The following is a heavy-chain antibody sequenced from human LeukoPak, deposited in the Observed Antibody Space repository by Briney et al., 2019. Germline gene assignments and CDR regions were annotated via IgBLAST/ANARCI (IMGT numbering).Heavy chain of an antibody. CDR1: GFTFSSYS. D-gene: IGHD6-13*01. V-gene: IGHV3-21*01. CDR2: ISSSSSYI. Sequence: KPGGSLRLSCAASGFTFSSYSMNWVRQAPGKGLEWVSSISSSSSYIYYADSVKGRFTISRDNAKNSLYLQMNSLRAEDTAVYYCARAREHSSSWYYSGNAFDIWGQGTMVTVSS. J-gene: IGHJ3*02. CDR3: ARAREHSSSWYYSGNAFDI.